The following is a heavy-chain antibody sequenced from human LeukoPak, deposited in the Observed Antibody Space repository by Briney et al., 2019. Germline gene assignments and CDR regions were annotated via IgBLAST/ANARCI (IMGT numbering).Heavy chain of an antibody. V-gene: IGHV1-18*04. CDR2: ISGYSGNT. D-gene: IGHD3-22*01. CDR1: GYTFTGYY. J-gene: IGHJ4*02. Sequence: ASVKVSCKASGYTFTGYYMHWVRQAPGQGLEWMGWISGYSGNTKYAQKLQGRVTVTKDTSTSTAYMELRSMRSDDTAVYYCARGFPPRTYYDSSDYDSYYFDYWGQGTLVTVSS. CDR3: ARGFPPRTYYDSSDYDSYYFDY.